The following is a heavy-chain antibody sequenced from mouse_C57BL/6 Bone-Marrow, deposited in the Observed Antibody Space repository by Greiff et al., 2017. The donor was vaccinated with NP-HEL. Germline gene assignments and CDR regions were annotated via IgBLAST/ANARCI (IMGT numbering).Heavy chain of an antibody. CDR2: IYPGDGDT. D-gene: IGHD2-2*01. J-gene: IGHJ4*01. CDR3: ARSGGYYCPMDY. Sequence: LVESGAELVKPGASVKISCKASGYAFSSYWMNWVKQRPGKGLEWIGQIYPGDGDTNYNGKFKGKATLTADKSSSTAYMQLSSLTSEDSAVYFCARSGGYYCPMDYWGQGTSVTVSS. CDR1: GYAFSSYW. V-gene: IGHV1-80*01.